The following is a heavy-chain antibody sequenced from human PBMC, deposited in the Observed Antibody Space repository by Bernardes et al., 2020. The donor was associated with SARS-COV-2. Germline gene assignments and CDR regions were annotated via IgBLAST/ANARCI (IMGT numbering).Heavy chain of an antibody. CDR3: ARLWYYYDSSGYYSFFDY. Sequence: ETLSLTCTVSGGSISSSNYNWGWIRQPPGKGLEWIGSIYYRGSTYYTPSLKSRVTISVDTSKNQFSLKLSSVTAADTAVYYCARLWYYYDSSGYYSFFDYWGQGTLVTVSS. D-gene: IGHD3-22*01. CDR2: IYYRGST. J-gene: IGHJ4*02. CDR1: GGSISSSNYN. V-gene: IGHV4-39*01.